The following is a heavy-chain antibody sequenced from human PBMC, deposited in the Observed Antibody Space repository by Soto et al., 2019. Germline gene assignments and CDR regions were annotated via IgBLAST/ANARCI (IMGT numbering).Heavy chain of an antibody. J-gene: IGHJ4*02. CDR2: IYYSGST. Sequence: QLQLQESGPGLVKPSETLSLTCTVSGSSISSSSYYWGWIRQPPGKGLEWIGSIYYSGSTYYNPSLKSRVTISVDTSKNQFSLKLSSVTAADTAVYYCARQPTVTTFFDYFDYWGQGTLVTVSS. D-gene: IGHD4-17*01. CDR1: GSSISSSSYY. CDR3: ARQPTVTTFFDYFDY. V-gene: IGHV4-39*01.